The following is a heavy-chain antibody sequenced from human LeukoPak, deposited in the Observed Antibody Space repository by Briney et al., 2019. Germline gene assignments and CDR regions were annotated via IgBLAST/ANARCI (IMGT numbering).Heavy chain of an antibody. V-gene: IGHV1-24*01. Sequence: ASVKVSCKVSGYTLTELSMHWVRQAPGKGLEWMGGFDPEDGETIYAQKFQGRVTMTTDTSTSTAIMELRSLRSDDTAVYYCARDSGITNMFGGGRGNALEEPNDVFDMWGQGTMVIVSS. CDR2: FDPEDGET. CDR3: ARDSGITNMFGGGRGNALEEPNDVFDM. J-gene: IGHJ3*02. D-gene: IGHD3-16*01. CDR1: GYTLTELS.